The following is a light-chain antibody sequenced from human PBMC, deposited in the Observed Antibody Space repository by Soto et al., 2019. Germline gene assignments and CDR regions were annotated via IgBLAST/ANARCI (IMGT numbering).Light chain of an antibody. V-gene: IGKV1-5*01. CDR2: DAS. Sequence: DIQMTQSPSTLSASVGDRVTITCRASQSISSWLAWYQQKPGKAPKLLIYDASSLESGVPSRFSGSGSGTEFTHTISSLQPDDFAASYCQQYNSYSFTFGPGTKVDIK. CDR3: QQYNSYSFT. CDR1: QSISSW. J-gene: IGKJ3*01.